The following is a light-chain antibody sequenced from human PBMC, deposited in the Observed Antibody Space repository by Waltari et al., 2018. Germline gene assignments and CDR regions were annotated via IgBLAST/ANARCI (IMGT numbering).Light chain of an antibody. V-gene: IGKV4-1*01. CDR2: WAS. CDR1: QSLLWSFNNNNY. CDR3: QQYYSTPPT. J-gene: IGKJ2*01. Sequence: IVMTPSPDSLAVSLGESATIHRTSSQSLLWSFNNNNYLAWYQQKPGQPPKLLIHWASTRESGVPDRFSGSGSGADFTLTISSLKAEDVAVYYCQQYYSTPPTFGQGTKLEIK.